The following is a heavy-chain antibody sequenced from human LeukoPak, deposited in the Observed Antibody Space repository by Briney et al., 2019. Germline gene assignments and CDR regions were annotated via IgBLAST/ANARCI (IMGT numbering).Heavy chain of an antibody. V-gene: IGHV1-46*01. CDR2: INPSGGST. J-gene: IGHJ4*02. CDR3: ARDYHDYGDYEYFDY. Sequence: ASVKVSCKASGYTFTSYYMHWVRQAPGQGLEWMGIINPSGGSTSYAQKFQGRVTMTRDMSTSTVYMELSSLRSEDTAVYYCARDYHDYGDYEYFDYWGQGTLVTVSS. D-gene: IGHD4-17*01. CDR1: GYTFTSYY.